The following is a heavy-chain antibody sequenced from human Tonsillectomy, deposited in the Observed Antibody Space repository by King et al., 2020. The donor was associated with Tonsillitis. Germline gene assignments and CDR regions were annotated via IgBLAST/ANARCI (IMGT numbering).Heavy chain of an antibody. D-gene: IGHD6-19*01. CDR1: GFTFSSYW. CDR2: IKSDGSTT. CDR3: ARAGGSGWYGMDV. J-gene: IGHJ6*02. V-gene: IGHV3-74*01. Sequence: DVQLVESAGGLVQPGGSLRLSCAASGFTFSSYWMHWVRQGPGKGLVWVSRIKSDGSTTSYADSVKGRFTIFRDNAKNTLYLQMNSLRAEDTAVYHCARAGGSGWYGMDVWGQGTTVTVSS.